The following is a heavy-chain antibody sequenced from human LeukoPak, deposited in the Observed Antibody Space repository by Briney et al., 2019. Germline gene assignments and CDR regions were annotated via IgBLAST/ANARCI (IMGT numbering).Heavy chain of an antibody. CDR1: EYTFTAHY. Sequence: GASVKVSCKASEYTFTAHYVHWVRQAPGQGLEWMGIINPSGGSTSYAQKFQGRVTMTRDASTSTVYMELSSLRSEDTAVYYCAREVAVAGRGDFDYWGQGTLVTVSS. J-gene: IGHJ4*02. CDR3: AREVAVAGRGDFDY. V-gene: IGHV1-46*01. D-gene: IGHD6-19*01. CDR2: INPSGGST.